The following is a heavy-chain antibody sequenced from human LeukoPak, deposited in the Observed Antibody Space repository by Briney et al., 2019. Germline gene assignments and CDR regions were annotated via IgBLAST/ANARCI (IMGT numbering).Heavy chain of an antibody. CDR1: GFTVSSNY. V-gene: IGHV3-53*01. D-gene: IGHD4-23*01. CDR2: VYSGGNT. Sequence: GGSLRLSCAASGFTVSSNYMSWVRQAPGKGLEWVSVVYSGGNTYYTDSVEGRFTISRDNSKNTLYLQMNSLRAEDTAVYYCARDRGYGGNRPETFDFWGQGTLVTVSS. J-gene: IGHJ3*01. CDR3: ARDRGYGGNRPETFDF.